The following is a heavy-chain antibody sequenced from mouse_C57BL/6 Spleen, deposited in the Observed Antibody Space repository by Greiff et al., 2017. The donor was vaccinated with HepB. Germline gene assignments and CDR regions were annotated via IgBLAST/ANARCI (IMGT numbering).Heavy chain of an antibody. V-gene: IGHV1-26*01. J-gene: IGHJ3*01. CDR2: INPNNGGT. CDR1: GYTFTDYY. CDR3: ASDGYDGEAWFAY. D-gene: IGHD2-2*01. Sequence: EVQLQQSGPELVKPGASVKISCKASGYTFTDYYMNWVKQSHGKSLEWIGDINPNNGGTSYNQKFKGKATLTVDKSSSTAYMELRSLTSEDSAVYYCASDGYDGEAWFAYWGQGTLVTVSA.